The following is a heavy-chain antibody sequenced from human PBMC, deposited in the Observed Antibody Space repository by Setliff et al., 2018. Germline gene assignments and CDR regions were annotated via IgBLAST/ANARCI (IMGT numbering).Heavy chain of an antibody. J-gene: IGHJ4*02. V-gene: IGHV4-59*01. CDR2: VYYSGTT. D-gene: IGHD3-22*01. Sequence: PSETLSLTCTVSGGSISTYYWSWIRQTPVKGLEWIGYVYYSGTTNYNPLFKSRVTISVDRPKNQFSLKLSSVTAADTSVYYCARDSALHSYHYDSSGYLDYWGQGALVTVSS. CDR3: ARDSALHSYHYDSSGYLDY. CDR1: GGSISTYY.